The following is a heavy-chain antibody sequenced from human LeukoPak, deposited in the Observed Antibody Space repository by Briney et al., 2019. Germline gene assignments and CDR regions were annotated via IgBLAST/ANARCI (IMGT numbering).Heavy chain of an antibody. Sequence: PSETLSLTCAVYGGSFSGYYWSWIRQPPGKGLEWIGEINHSGSTNYNPSLKSRVTISVDTSKYQFSLKLSSVTAADTAVYYCARGYCSGGSCYDYWGQGTLVTVSS. J-gene: IGHJ4*02. CDR1: GGSFSGYY. V-gene: IGHV4-34*01. CDR3: ARGYCSGGSCYDY. CDR2: INHSGST. D-gene: IGHD2-15*01.